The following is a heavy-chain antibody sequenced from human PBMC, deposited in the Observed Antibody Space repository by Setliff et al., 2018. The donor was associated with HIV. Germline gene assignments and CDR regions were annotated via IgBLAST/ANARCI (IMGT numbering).Heavy chain of an antibody. CDR1: GGSISTYY. CDR3: ARAPTGYSSIWYRNGLTYYNYMDV. Sequence: SETLSLTCTVSGGSISTYYWSWIRQPPGKGLEWIGYTYYSGSTNYNPSLKSRFTISVDTSKKQFSLKLSSVTAADTAVYYCARAPTGYSSIWYRNGLTYYNYMDVWGKGTKVTVSS. J-gene: IGHJ6*03. CDR2: TYYSGST. D-gene: IGHD6-13*01. V-gene: IGHV4-59*12.